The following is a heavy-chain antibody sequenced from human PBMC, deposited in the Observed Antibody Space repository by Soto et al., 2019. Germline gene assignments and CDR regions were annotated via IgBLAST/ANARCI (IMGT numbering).Heavy chain of an antibody. CDR1: GPTFISYA. Sequence: QVQLVQSGAEVKEPGSSVKVSCKSSGPTFISYAISWVRQAPGQGLEWMGGFFPIFGTPNYAQKFQGRITITADESTSTAYMELSSLTVEDTAVFYCARPHEPLVPAGLFDYWGQGTLVIVSS. CDR2: FFPIFGTP. CDR3: ARPHEPLVPAGLFDY. J-gene: IGHJ4*02. V-gene: IGHV1-69*12. D-gene: IGHD2-2*01.